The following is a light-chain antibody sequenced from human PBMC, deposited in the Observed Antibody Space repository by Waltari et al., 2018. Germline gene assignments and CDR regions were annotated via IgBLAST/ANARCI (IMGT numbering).Light chain of an antibody. Sequence: HSPLTHPASAPAPPAPSLNIPCTTTISSGRISDFVSWYQHHPGKVPKLLIYEVFKRPSKICHRFTGSRSGNTASLSISGLQADDEAHYYCCSYVQKDIWLFGRGTKVTVL. CDR1: ISSGRISDF. CDR3: CSYVQKDIWL. V-gene: IGLV2-23*02. CDR2: EVF. J-gene: IGLJ2*01.